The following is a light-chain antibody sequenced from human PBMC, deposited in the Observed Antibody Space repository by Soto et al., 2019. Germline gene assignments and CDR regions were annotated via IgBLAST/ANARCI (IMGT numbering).Light chain of an antibody. CDR1: QDISHY. J-gene: IGKJ2*01. Sequence: DIRMTQSPPSLSVSIGDRVTITCQASQDISHYLSWYQQKPGAAPNLLIYGASNLEAGVPSRFTGSGSGTEFTFTIGSLQPEDIATYYCQQYNNVPYTFGQGTKVEMK. CDR2: GAS. CDR3: QQYNNVPYT. V-gene: IGKV1-33*01.